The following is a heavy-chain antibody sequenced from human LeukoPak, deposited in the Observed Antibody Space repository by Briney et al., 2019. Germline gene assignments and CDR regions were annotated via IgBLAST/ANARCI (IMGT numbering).Heavy chain of an antibody. CDR2: ISSSSSYI. CDR3: ARDIIEHHYYYYGMDV. J-gene: IGHJ6*02. D-gene: IGHD3-10*01. Sequence: PGGSLRLSCAASGFTLSSYAMSWVRQAPGKGLEWVSSISSSSSYIYYADSVKGRFTISRDNAKYSLYLQMNSLRAEDTAVYYCARDIIEHHYYYYGMDVWGQGTTVTVSS. V-gene: IGHV3-21*01. CDR1: GFTLSSYA.